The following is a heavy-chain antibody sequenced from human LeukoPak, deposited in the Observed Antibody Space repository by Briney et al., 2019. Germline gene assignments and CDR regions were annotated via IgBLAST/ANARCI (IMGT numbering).Heavy chain of an antibody. CDR2: IIPIFGTA. CDR3: ASLATLIGYMDV. CDR1: GGTFSSYA. J-gene: IGHJ6*03. V-gene: IGHV1-69*13. Sequence: SVKVSCEASGGTFSSYAISWVRQAPGQGLEWMGGIIPIFGTANYAQKFQGRVTITADESTSTAYMELSSLRSEDTAVYYCASLATLIGYMDVWGKGTTVTVSS. D-gene: IGHD1-26*01.